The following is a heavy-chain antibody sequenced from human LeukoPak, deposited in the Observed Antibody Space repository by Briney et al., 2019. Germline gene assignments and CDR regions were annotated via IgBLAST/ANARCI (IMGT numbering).Heavy chain of an antibody. D-gene: IGHD2-2*02. CDR3: ARRADIVVVPAAISPHWYFDL. CDR2: IYYSGST. Sequence: SETLSLTCTVSGGSISSSSYYWGWIRQPPGKGLEWIGSIYYSGSTYYNPSLKSRVTISVDTSKNQFSLKLSSVTAADTAVYYCARRADIVVVPAAISPHWYFDLWGRGTLVTVSS. CDR1: GGSISSSSYY. V-gene: IGHV4-39*01. J-gene: IGHJ2*01.